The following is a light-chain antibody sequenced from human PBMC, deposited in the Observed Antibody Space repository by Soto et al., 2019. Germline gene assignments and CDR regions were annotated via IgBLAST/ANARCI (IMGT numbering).Light chain of an antibody. CDR2: KAS. CDR1: QSISSW. Sequence: DIQMTQSPSTLSASVGDRVTITCRASQSISSWLAWYQQKPGKAPKLLIYKASSLESGVPSRFSGSGSGTEFTITINSLQPDDFATYYCQQYNCYPWTFGQGTKV. J-gene: IGKJ1*01. V-gene: IGKV1-5*03. CDR3: QQYNCYPWT.